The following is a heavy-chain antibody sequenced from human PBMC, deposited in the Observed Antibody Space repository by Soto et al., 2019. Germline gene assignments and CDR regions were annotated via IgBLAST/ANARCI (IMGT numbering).Heavy chain of an antibody. V-gene: IGHV4-34*01. CDR1: RGTLSGYS. CDR3: ARDHDYVRGSHRNVLGP. D-gene: IGHD3-16*01. Sequence: QMQLQQWGTGLLTPSETLSLTCAVYRGTLSGYSWNWIRQPPGKGLEGNGEINYSEDTNPTYNPSLKSRVTISADRTNNQFSLRLTSVTAADTAVYCCARDHDYVRGSHRNVLGPWGQGTPVIVSS. J-gene: IGHJ5*02. CDR2: INYSEDT.